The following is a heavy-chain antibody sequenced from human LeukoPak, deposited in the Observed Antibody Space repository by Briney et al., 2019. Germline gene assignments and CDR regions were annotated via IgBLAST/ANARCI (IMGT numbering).Heavy chain of an antibody. J-gene: IGHJ4*02. D-gene: IGHD6-19*01. CDR1: RLTVSSNY. CDR2: LYSGGDT. CDR3: ARGATVAGDFDY. Sequence: GGSLRLSCAASRLTVSSNYMSWVRQAPGKGLERVSVLYSGGDTYYADSVKGRFTISRDNSKNSLYLQMNGLRAEDTAVYYCARGATVAGDFDYWGQGTLVTVSS. V-gene: IGHV3-66*01.